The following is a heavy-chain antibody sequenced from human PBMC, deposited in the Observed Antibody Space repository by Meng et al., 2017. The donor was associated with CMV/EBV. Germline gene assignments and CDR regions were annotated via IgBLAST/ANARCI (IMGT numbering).Heavy chain of an antibody. D-gene: IGHD5-12*01. CDR1: GYSLTSYG. J-gene: IGHJ6*02. Sequence: GESLKISCKGSGYSLTSYGIGWVRQMPGKGLEWMGIIYPGDSDTRYSPSFKGQVTISADKSISTAYLQWSSLKASDTAMYYCGLVATGVYYGMDVWGQGTTVTVSS. CDR3: GLVATGVYYGMDV. CDR2: IYPGDSDT. V-gene: IGHV5-51*01.